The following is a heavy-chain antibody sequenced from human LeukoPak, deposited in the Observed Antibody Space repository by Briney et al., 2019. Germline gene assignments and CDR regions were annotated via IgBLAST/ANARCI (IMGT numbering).Heavy chain of an antibody. V-gene: IGHV3-53*01. J-gene: IGHJ4*02. D-gene: IGHD6-13*01. Sequence: GGSLRLSCAASGFTFSSYAISWVRQAPGKGLEWVSVFYSGGGTSYADSVKGRFTISRDNSKNTVYLQMNGLRAEDTAVYYCARGDRAAVGPFDYWGQGTLVTVSS. CDR1: GFTFSSYA. CDR2: FYSGGGT. CDR3: ARGDRAAVGPFDY.